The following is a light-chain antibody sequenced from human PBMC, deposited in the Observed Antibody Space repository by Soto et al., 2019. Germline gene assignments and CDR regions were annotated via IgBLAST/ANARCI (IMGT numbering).Light chain of an antibody. CDR2: EVS. Sequence: QSVLTQPPSASGSPGQSVTISCTGTSSDVGGYNYVSWYQQHPGKAPKLMIYEVSKRPSGVPDRFSGSKSGNTASLTVSGLQAEDEADYYCSSYACSNVYVFGTGTKLTVL. CDR1: SSDVGGYNY. CDR3: SSYACSNVYV. J-gene: IGLJ1*01. V-gene: IGLV2-8*01.